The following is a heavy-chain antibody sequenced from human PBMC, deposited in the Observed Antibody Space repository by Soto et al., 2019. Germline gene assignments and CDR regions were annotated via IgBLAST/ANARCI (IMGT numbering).Heavy chain of an antibody. V-gene: IGHV1-24*01. CDR3: ATTHYCSGGSCYSVSHI. Sequence: ASVKVSCKVSGYTLTELSMHWVRQAPGKGLEWMGGFDPEDGETIYAQKFQGRVTMTEDTSTDTAYMELSSLRSEDTAVYYCATTHYCSGGSCYSVSHICGQGTLVTVSS. D-gene: IGHD2-15*01. CDR1: GYTLTELS. J-gene: IGHJ4*02. CDR2: FDPEDGET.